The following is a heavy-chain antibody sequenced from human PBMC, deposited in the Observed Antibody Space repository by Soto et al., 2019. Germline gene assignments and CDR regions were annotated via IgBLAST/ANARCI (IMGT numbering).Heavy chain of an antibody. CDR2: ILSLESHK. J-gene: IGHJ4*02. V-gene: IGHV3-11*01. Sequence: PGGSLRLSCSGFGFNFSDYYMNWIRQSPVKGLEWVSSILSLESHKYYAASVMGRFSVSRDNAKSSLFLQMNNLRAEDTGIYFCATGLKDTSNRPSFDSWGPGTPVTVSS. CDR1: GFNFSDYY. D-gene: IGHD2-8*01. CDR3: ATGLKDTSNRPSFDS.